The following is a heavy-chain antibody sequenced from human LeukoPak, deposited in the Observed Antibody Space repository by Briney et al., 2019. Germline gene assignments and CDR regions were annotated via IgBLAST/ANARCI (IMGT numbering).Heavy chain of an antibody. J-gene: IGHJ4*02. Sequence: PGGSLRLPCAASGFTVRNNYMSWVRQALGKGLEWVSVIYSGGITYYADSVKGRFTISRDNSKNTLYLQMNSLRAEDTAVYYCASVYSLGGYFDYWGQGTLVTVSS. CDR3: ASVYSLGGYFDY. V-gene: IGHV3-66*02. CDR2: IYSGGIT. D-gene: IGHD3-16*01. CDR1: GFTVRNNY.